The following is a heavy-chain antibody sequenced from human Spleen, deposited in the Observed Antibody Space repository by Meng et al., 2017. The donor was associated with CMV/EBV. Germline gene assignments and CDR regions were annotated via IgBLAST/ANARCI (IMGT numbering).Heavy chain of an antibody. V-gene: IGHV4-39*07. CDR3: ARVGSGYYPQPQYNFAY. D-gene: IGHD3-3*01. Sequence: SVNNRNSHVCWIRQPPGKGLAWIGSIYFSGRTSYTPSLNRRVTMSVETSKNQFSLQLSSVTAADTAVYFCARVGSGYYPQPQYNFAYWGQGTLVTVSS. CDR1: SVNNRNSH. CDR2: IYFSGRT. J-gene: IGHJ4*02.